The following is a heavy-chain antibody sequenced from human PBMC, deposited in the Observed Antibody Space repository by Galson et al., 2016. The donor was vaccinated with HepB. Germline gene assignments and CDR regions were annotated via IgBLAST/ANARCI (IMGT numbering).Heavy chain of an antibody. Sequence: SETLSLTCAVNGGSFSAYFWTWIRQPPGKGLEWIGEIDYSGNTKYNPSLKGRFTMSVDTSKTQFSLNLSSVTAADTAVYYCARHSHTVGLDFWGQGTLVTVSS. D-gene: IGHD1-26*01. CDR1: GGSFSAYF. CDR2: IDYSGNT. V-gene: IGHV4-34*01. J-gene: IGHJ4*02. CDR3: ARHSHTVGLDF.